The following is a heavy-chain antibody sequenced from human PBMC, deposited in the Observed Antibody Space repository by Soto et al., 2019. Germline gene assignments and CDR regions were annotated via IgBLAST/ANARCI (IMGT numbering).Heavy chain of an antibody. D-gene: IGHD2-21*02. CDR2: INPSGGST. Sequence: QVQLVQSGAEVKKPGASVKVSCKASGYTFTSYYMHWVRQAPGQGLEWMGIINPSGGSTSYAQKFQGIVTMTRDTSTSTVYMELSSLRSEDTAVYYCAREGIFCGGDCYRSWYFDLWGRGTLVTVSS. CDR1: GYTFTSYY. CDR3: AREGIFCGGDCYRSWYFDL. J-gene: IGHJ2*01. V-gene: IGHV1-46*01.